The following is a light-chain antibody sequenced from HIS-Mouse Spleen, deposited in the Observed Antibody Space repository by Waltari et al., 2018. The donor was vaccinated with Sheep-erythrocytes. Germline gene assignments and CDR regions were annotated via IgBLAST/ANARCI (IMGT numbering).Light chain of an antibody. CDR1: QGISSA. Sequence: AIQLTQSPSSLSASVGHRVTITCRASQGISSALAWYQQKPGKTPKLLIYDASSLESGVPSRFSGSGSGTDFTLTISSLQPEDFATYYCQQFNSHPMYTFGQGTKLEIK. J-gene: IGKJ2*01. CDR2: DAS. V-gene: IGKV1-13*02. CDR3: QQFNSHPMYT.